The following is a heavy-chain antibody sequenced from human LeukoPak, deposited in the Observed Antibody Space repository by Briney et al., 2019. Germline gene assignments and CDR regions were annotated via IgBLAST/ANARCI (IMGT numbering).Heavy chain of an antibody. CDR1: GGTFSSYA. CDR3: ARDSGTTRAFDI. V-gene: IGHV1-69*05. Sequence: SSVKVSCKASGGTFSSYAISWVRQAPGQGLEWMGGIIPIFGTANYAQKFQGRVTITTDKSTSTAYMELSSLRSEDTAVYYCARDSGTTRAFDIWGQGTMVTVSS. J-gene: IGHJ3*02. D-gene: IGHD1-1*01. CDR2: IIPIFGTA.